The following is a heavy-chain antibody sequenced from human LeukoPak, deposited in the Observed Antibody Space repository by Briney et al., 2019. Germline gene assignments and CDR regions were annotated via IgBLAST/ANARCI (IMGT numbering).Heavy chain of an antibody. J-gene: IGHJ3*02. Sequence: GGSLRLSCAASGFTFSSFAMSWIRQAPGKGLEWVSSVSTSGVGTYYADSVRGRFTISRDNSKNTLYLQMNSLNADDTAIYYCVKDVLFAVGDNVDIWGQGTMVSVSS. CDR1: GFTFSSFA. CDR2: VSTSGVGT. CDR3: VKDVLFAVGDNVDI. D-gene: IGHD3-10*02. V-gene: IGHV3-23*01.